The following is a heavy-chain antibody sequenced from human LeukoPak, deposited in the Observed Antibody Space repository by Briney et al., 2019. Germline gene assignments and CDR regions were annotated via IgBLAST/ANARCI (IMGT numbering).Heavy chain of an antibody. CDR1: GGSFSGYY. CDR3: ARVWGYCSGGSCYRGYFFDY. CDR2: INHSGST. Sequence: SETLSLTCAVYGGSFSGYYWSWIRQPPGKGLEWIGEINHSGSTNYNPSLKSRVTISVDTSKNQFSLKLSSVTAADTAVYYCARVWGYCSGGSCYRGYFFDYWRQPSLVTV. J-gene: IGHJ4*02. D-gene: IGHD2-15*01. V-gene: IGHV4-34*01.